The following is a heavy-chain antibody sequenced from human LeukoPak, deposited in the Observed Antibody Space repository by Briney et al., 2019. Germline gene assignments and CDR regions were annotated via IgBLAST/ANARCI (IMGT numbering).Heavy chain of an antibody. CDR1: GGSISSYY. D-gene: IGHD3-22*01. CDR2: IYYRGST. Sequence: SETLSLTCTVSGGSISSYYWSWIRQPPGKGLEWIGYIYYRGSTNYNPSLKSRVTISVDTSKNQFSLKLSSVTAADTAVYYCARVGPMIVVEDWGQGTLVTVSS. CDR3: ARVGPMIVVED. V-gene: IGHV4-59*01. J-gene: IGHJ1*01.